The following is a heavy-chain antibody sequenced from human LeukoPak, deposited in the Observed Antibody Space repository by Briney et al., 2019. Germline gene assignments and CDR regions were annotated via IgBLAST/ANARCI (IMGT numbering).Heavy chain of an antibody. V-gene: IGHV1-18*01. CDR3: ARDVEMATIELAWDI. Sequence: ASLKVSCKAFGYTFTRYGISWVRQAPGQGLEWMGWISAYNGNTNHAQKLQGRVTMTTDTSTSTAYMELRSLRSDDTAVYYCARDVEMATIELAWDIWGQGTMVTVSS. CDR1: GYTFTRYG. CDR2: ISAYNGNT. J-gene: IGHJ3*02. D-gene: IGHD5-24*01.